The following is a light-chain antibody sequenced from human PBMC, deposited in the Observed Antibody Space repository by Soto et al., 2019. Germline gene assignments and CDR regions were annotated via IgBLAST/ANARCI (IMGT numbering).Light chain of an antibody. CDR2: SIS. CDR1: QSVNNAF. Sequence: ESMLTQSPGTLSLSPGERATLSCRASQSVNNAFFGWYQQKPGQAPRLLIYSISTRATGIPDRFSGSGSGTDFTLTISRLEPEDFVVYFCQQYSSLPHTFGQGTRLEIK. CDR3: QQYSSLPHT. V-gene: IGKV3-20*01. J-gene: IGKJ5*01.